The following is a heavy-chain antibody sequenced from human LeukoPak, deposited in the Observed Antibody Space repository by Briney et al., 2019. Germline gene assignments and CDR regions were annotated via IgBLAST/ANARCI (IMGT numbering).Heavy chain of an antibody. CDR1: GFTFSSYW. D-gene: IGHD3-9*01. V-gene: IGHV3-74*01. J-gene: IGHJ4*02. Sequence: GGSLRLSCAASGFTFSSYWMHWVRQVPGKGLVWVSRINSDGSSTSYADSVKGRFTISRDNAKNTLYLQMNSLRAEDTAVYYCARVSDILTGYYYFDYWGQGTLVTVSS. CDR3: ARVSDILTGYYYFDY. CDR2: INSDGSST.